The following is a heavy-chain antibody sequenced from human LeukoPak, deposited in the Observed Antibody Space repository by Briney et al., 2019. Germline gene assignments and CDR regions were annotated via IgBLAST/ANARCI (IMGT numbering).Heavy chain of an antibody. CDR1: GYTLTELS. CDR2: FDPEDGET. CDR3: ATDSSGYPKNDAFDI. Sequence: ASVKVSCKVSGYTLTELSMHWVRQAPGKGLEWMGGFDPEDGETIYAQKFQGRVTMTEDTSTDTAYMELSSLRPEDTAVYYCATDSSGYPKNDAFDIWGQGTMVTVSS. D-gene: IGHD3-22*01. J-gene: IGHJ3*02. V-gene: IGHV1-24*01.